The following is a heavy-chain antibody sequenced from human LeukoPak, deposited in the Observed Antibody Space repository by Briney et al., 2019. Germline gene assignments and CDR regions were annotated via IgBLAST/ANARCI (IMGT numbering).Heavy chain of an antibody. CDR2: IYSGGST. J-gene: IGHJ6*03. Sequence: GGSLRLSCAASGFTVSSNYMSWVRQAPGKGLEWVSVIYSGGSTYYADSVKGRFTISRDNSKNTLYLQMNSLRAEDTAVYYCARDYSSWYSRYMDVWGKGTTVTVSS. D-gene: IGHD6-13*01. CDR3: ARDYSSWYSRYMDV. CDR1: GFTVSSNY. V-gene: IGHV3-53*01.